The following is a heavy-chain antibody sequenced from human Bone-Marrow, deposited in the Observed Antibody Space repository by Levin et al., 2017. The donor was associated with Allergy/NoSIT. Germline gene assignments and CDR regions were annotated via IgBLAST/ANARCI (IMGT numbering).Heavy chain of an antibody. CDR3: ATNSFYFLSGYPNWFDP. V-gene: IGHV4-39*06. D-gene: IGHD3-3*01. CDR2: LFYSGST. CDR1: GVSITTTNHY. Sequence: SEPLSLTGSVSGVSITTTNHYWAWIRQPPGKGLEWIGSLFYSGSTFYNPSLNSRVTMSLDTSNHQFPLKLSSVTAADTAIYYCATNSFYFLSGYPNWFDPWGQGTLVTVSS. J-gene: IGHJ5*02.